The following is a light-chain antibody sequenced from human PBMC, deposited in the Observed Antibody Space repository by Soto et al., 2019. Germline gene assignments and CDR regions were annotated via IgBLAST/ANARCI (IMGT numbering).Light chain of an antibody. V-gene: IGKV3-20*01. CDR2: GAS. Sequence: EIVLTQSPGTLSLSPGDRATLSCRASQSVSSSYLAWYQQKPGQAPSLLIYGASNRATGIPDRFSGGGSGTEFTLTISRLEPEDFAVYYCQQYGESAMFTVGQGTKLEIK. CDR3: QQYGESAMFT. CDR1: QSVSSSY. J-gene: IGKJ2*01.